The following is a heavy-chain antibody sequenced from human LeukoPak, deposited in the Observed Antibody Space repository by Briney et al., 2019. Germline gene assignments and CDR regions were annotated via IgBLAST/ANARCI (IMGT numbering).Heavy chain of an antibody. V-gene: IGHV1-69*04. J-gene: IGHJ5*02. D-gene: IGHD1-20*01. CDR1: GATFSTYG. CDR2: ISPFFDIA. Sequence: SVTVSCKASGATFSTYGLSWVRQAPGQGLEWMGRISPFFDIANYAQKFQGRVTITADKSTSTVYMELSSRRSEDTAIYYCERXFKXSNWNDGHWFDPWGQGTLVTVSS. CDR3: ERXFKXSNWNDGHWFDP.